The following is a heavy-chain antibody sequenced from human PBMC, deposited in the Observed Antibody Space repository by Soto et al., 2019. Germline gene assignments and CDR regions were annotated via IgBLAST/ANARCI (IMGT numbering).Heavy chain of an antibody. Sequence: GGSLRLSCAASGFTVSSNYMSWVRQAPGKGLEWVSVIYSGGSTYYADSVKGRFTISSHNSKNTLYLQMNSLRAEDTAVYYCARAYYGDAFDYWGQGTLVTVSS. CDR3: ARAYYGDAFDY. CDR1: GFTVSSNY. J-gene: IGHJ4*02. CDR2: IYSGGST. V-gene: IGHV3-53*04. D-gene: IGHD4-17*01.